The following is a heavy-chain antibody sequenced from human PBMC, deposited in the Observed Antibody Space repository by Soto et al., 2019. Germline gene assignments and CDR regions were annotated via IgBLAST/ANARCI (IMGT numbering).Heavy chain of an antibody. Sequence: QVQLKESGPGLVKPSETLALTCTVSGGSIGSYYWSWIRQPPGRGLEWIGCVYYSDGTNYNPSLKSRVTMSMDKSNNQFSLRFSSVTAADTAVYYCARTESSSWSFFYYGMDVWGQGTTVTVSS. CDR2: VYYSDGT. D-gene: IGHD6-13*01. CDR1: GGSIGSYY. J-gene: IGHJ6*02. CDR3: ARTESSSWSFFYYGMDV. V-gene: IGHV4-59*01.